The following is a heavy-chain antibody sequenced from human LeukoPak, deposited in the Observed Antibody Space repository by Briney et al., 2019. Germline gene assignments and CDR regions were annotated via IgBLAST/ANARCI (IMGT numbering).Heavy chain of an antibody. J-gene: IGHJ3*02. Sequence: GASVKVSCKASGYTFTSYGISWVRQAPGQGLEWMGGIIPIFGTANYAQKFQGRVTITADESTSTAYMGLSSLRSEDTDVYYCAREREGRGYYDSSGHIRDAFDIWGQGTMVTVSS. V-gene: IGHV1-69*13. CDR1: GYTFTSYG. CDR3: AREREGRGYYDSSGHIRDAFDI. D-gene: IGHD3-22*01. CDR2: IIPIFGTA.